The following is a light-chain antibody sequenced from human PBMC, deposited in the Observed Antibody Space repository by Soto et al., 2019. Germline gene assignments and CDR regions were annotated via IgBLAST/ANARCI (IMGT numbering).Light chain of an antibody. J-gene: IGKJ5*01. V-gene: IGKV4-1*01. CDR3: QQYYSTPRT. CDR2: WAS. Sequence: DIVMTQSPDSLAVSLGERATINCKSSQNILLSSNNKKYLAWYQQKPGQSPKLLIYWASTRESGVPDRFSGSGSGTDFTLTISSLQAGDVAVYYCQQYYSTPRTFGQGTRLEI. CDR1: QNILLSSNNKKY.